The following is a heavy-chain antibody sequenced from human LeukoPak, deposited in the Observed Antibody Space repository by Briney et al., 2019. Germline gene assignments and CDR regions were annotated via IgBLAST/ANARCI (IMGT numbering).Heavy chain of an antibody. CDR1: GGSISSSTYN. J-gene: IGHJ6*03. D-gene: IGHD3-22*01. V-gene: IGHV4-39*02. CDR3: AGTVGAPVVIFNGV. Sequence: PSETLSLTCTVAGGSISSSTYNWGWIRQPPGKGLEWIGSVYYTGITYYNPSVESRATISVDTSKNHFSLELNSVTAADTGYYFCAGTVGAPVVIFNGVRGKGAT. CDR2: VYYTGIT.